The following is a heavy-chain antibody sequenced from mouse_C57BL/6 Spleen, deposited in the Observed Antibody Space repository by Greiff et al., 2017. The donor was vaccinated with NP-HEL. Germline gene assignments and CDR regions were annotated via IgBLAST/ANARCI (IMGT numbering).Heavy chain of an antibody. V-gene: IGHV1-85*01. CDR3: ARSGSDGYYDAMDY. CDR1: GYTFTSYD. J-gene: IGHJ4*01. CDR2: IYPRDGST. Sequence: VQLKQSGPELVKPGASVKLSCKASGYTFTSYDINWVKQRPGQGLEWIGWIYPRDGSTKYNEKFKGKATLTVDTSSSTAYMELHSLTSEDSAVYFCARSGSDGYYDAMDYWGQGTSVTVSS. D-gene: IGHD2-3*01.